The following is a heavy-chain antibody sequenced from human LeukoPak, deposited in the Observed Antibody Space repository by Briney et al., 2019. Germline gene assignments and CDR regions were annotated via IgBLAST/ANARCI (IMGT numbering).Heavy chain of an antibody. CDR2: ISGSGGST. D-gene: IGHD1-1*01. J-gene: IGHJ5*02. CDR3: AKDPLLGTASYNWFDP. V-gene: IGHV3-23*01. Sequence: GGSLRLSCAASGFTFSSYAMSWVRQAPGTGLEWVSAISGSGGSTYYADSVKGRFTISRDNSKNTLYLQMNSLRAEDTAVYYCAKDPLLGTASYNWFDPWGQGTLVTVSS. CDR1: GFTFSSYA.